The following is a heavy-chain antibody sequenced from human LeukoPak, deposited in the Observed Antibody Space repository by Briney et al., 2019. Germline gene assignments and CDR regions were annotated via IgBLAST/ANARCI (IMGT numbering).Heavy chain of an antibody. J-gene: IGHJ4*02. V-gene: IGHV3-7*01. Sequence: PGGSLRLSCTAAGFIFNDFWKSWVRQAPGEGLEWVANIRQDGGAKNYVDSVKGRFTISRDNAKKSLYLQMNSLRAEDTAVYYCVPPRIAATGHWGQGTLVTVSS. CDR2: IRQDGGAK. CDR3: VPPRIAATGH. D-gene: IGHD6-13*01. CDR1: GFIFNDFW.